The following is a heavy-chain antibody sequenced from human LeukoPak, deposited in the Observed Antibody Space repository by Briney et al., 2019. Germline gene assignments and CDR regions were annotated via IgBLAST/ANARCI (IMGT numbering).Heavy chain of an antibody. CDR2: ISYDGSEK. D-gene: IGHD4-17*01. CDR1: GLTFSSYP. V-gene: IGHV3-30-3*01. Sequence: GGSLRLSCAASGLTFSSYPMHWVRQAPGKGLEWVAVISYDGSEKHYADPVKGRFTISRDNSKNTLYLQMNSLRAEDTAVYYCAKRNYGDYGSFDYWGQGTLVTVSS. J-gene: IGHJ4*02. CDR3: AKRNYGDYGSFDY.